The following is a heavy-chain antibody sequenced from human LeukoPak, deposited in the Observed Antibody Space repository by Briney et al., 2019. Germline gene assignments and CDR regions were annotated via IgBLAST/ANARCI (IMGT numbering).Heavy chain of an antibody. CDR1: GGFISSYY. V-gene: IGHV4-59*08. Sequence: SETLSLTCTVSGGFISSYYWSWLRQPPGKGLEWIGYIYYSGSTTYNPSLKSRVSISVDTSQNQFSLQLSSVTAADTAVYYCARRGAARRYDGLDVWGQGTTVTVSS. CDR3: ARRGAARRYDGLDV. D-gene: IGHD6-6*01. CDR2: IYYSGST. J-gene: IGHJ6*02.